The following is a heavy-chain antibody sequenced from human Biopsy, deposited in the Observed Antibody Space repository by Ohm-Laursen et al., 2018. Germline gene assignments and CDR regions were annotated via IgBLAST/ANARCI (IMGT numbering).Heavy chain of an antibody. Sequence: TLSLTCAVSGGSVNSDSSYWSWIRQPPGKGPEWIGYISYSGSTKYNPSLKSPVTISVDTSKNQFSLKLSSVTAADPAVSYCASYSHHYYDFDYWGQGTLVTVSS. CDR2: ISYSGST. CDR3: ASYSHHYYDFDY. V-gene: IGHV4-61*01. J-gene: IGHJ4*02. CDR1: GGSVNSDSSY. D-gene: IGHD3-16*01.